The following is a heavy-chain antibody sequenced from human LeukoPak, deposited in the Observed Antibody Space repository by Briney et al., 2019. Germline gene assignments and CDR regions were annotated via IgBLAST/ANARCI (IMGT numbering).Heavy chain of an antibody. CDR3: AREGRRPPYYYYYMHV. Sequence: GGSLRLSCAASGFTFSSSGISRVRQAPGKGLEWVSGISDSGGSTYYADSVKGRFTISRDNSKNTLYLQMNSLRAEDTAVYYCAREGRRPPYYYYYMHVWGKGTTVTISS. J-gene: IGHJ6*03. CDR1: GFTFSSSG. CDR2: ISDSGGST. V-gene: IGHV3-23*01.